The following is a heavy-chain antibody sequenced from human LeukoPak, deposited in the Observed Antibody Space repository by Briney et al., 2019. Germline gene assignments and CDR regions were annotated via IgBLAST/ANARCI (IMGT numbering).Heavy chain of an antibody. D-gene: IGHD2-15*01. Sequence: GGSLRLSCAASGFTFDDYAMHWVRQAPGKGLEWVSLISWDGGYTYYADSVKGRFTISRDNSKNFLYLQMNSLRAEDTALYYCGKDGLGALRCNGGTCNSYYYYYMDVWGKGTTVTVSS. CDR3: GKDGLGALRCNGGTCNSYYYYYMDV. CDR1: GFTFDDYA. J-gene: IGHJ6*03. CDR2: ISWDGGYT. V-gene: IGHV3-43D*03.